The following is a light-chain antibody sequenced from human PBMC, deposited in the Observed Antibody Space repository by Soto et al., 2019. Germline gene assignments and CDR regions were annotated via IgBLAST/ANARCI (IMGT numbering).Light chain of an antibody. CDR1: SSDVGGYNF. Sequence: QSALTQPASVSGSPGQSITISCTGTSSDVGGYNFVSWYQQHPGKAPRLMIFDVDNRPSGVSTRFSGSKSGNTASLTISGLQAEDEADYYCCSYSGSSTIVVFGGGTKVTAL. V-gene: IGLV2-14*03. J-gene: IGLJ2*01. CDR3: CSYSGSSTIVV. CDR2: DVD.